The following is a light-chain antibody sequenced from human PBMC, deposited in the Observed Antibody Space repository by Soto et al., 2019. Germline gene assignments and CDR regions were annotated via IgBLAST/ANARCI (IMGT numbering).Light chain of an antibody. V-gene: IGLV2-11*01. CDR3: CSYAGSYTLV. J-gene: IGLJ2*01. Sequence: QSVLTQPRSVSGSPGQSVTISCTGTSSDVGGYNYVSWYQQYPGKAPKLMLYDVNERPSGVPDRFSGSKSGNTASLTISGLQAEDEADYYCCSYAGSYTLVFGGGTQLTVL. CDR1: SSDVGGYNY. CDR2: DVN.